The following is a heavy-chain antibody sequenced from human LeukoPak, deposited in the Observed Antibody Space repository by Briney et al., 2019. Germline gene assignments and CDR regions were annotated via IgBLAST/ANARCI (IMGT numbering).Heavy chain of an antibody. V-gene: IGHV2-70*04. J-gene: IGHJ5*02. Sequence: SGPALVKLTQTLTLTCKFSGFLLRTSGMRGSWIRQPPGKALEWVARIDWDDDKFYSTSRKTRLTISKDTSKNQVVLTMTNMDPVDTATYYCARSGYSGYDGYWFDPWGQGTLVTVSS. CDR2: IDWDDDK. CDR1: GFLLRTSGMR. CDR3: ARSGYSGYDGYWFDP. D-gene: IGHD5-12*01.